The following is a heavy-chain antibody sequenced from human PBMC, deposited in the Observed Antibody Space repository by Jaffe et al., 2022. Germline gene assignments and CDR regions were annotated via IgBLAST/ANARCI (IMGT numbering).Heavy chain of an antibody. CDR2: IRYDGSNK. V-gene: IGHV3-30*02. CDR3: AKGGGRYYGSGNIVGALLPYYMDV. CDR1: GFTFSSYG. D-gene: IGHD3-10*01. Sequence: QVQLVESGGGVVQPGGSLRLSCAASGFTFSSYGMHWVRQAPGKGLEWVAFIRYDGSNKYYADSVKGRFTISRDNSKNTLYLQMNSLRAEDTAVYYCAKGGGRYYGSGNIVGALLPYYMDVWGKGTTVTVSS. J-gene: IGHJ6*03.